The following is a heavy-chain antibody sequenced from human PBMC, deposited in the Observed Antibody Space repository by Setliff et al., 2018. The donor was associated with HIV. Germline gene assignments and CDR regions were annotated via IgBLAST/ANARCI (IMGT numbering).Heavy chain of an antibody. J-gene: IGHJ4*02. CDR3: ARGRISYGDYYS. V-gene: IGHV3-53*01. D-gene: IGHD4-17*01. CDR2: IYSDDYT. CDR1: GFIFSGYT. Sequence: GGSLRLSCAASGFIFSGYTMVWVRQAPGKGLEWVSIIYSDDYTKYADSVKGRFTVSRDNSKNTVDLQMHSLRAEDTAVYYCARGRISYGDYYSWGQGTLVTVSS.